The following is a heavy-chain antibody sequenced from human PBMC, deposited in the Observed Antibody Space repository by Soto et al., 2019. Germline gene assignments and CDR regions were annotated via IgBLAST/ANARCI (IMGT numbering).Heavy chain of an antibody. CDR2: IKSKGDGGTT. V-gene: IGHV3-15*01. CDR3: TTACGTTCYWSYYGMDV. CDR1: GFIFNNAW. D-gene: IGHD2-2*01. Sequence: EVQLVESGGGLVKPGGSLRLSCEASGFIFNNAWMNWVRQSPGKGLEWVGHIKSKGDGGTTDYAAPVKGRFIISRDDSKKTLYLQMDSLQPEDTAVYYCTTACGTTCYWSYYGMDVWGQGTTVTVSS. J-gene: IGHJ6*02.